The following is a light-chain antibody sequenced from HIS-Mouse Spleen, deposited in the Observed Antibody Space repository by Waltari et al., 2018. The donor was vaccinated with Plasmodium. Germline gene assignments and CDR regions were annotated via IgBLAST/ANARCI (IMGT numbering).Light chain of an antibody. CDR1: QSVSSTY. Sequence: EIVLTQSPATLSLSPGERATLSCRASQSVSSTYLAWYQQKPGPAPGLLSYGASSRATGIPVRFSGSGSGPDFALTISRLEREDFAVYCCQQYGSSPYTFGQGTKVEIK. V-gene: IGKV3-20*01. CDR2: GAS. J-gene: IGKJ2*01. CDR3: QQYGSSPYT.